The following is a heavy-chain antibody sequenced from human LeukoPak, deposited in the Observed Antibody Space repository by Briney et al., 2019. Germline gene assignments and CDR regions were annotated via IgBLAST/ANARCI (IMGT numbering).Heavy chain of an antibody. CDR3: ARGRLVYDFWSGYYWFDP. V-gene: IGHV1-2*02. CDR2: INPKSGGT. J-gene: IGHJ5*02. CDR1: GYTFTGYY. D-gene: IGHD3-3*01. Sequence: ASVKVSCKASGYTFTGYYMHWVRQAPGQGLEWMGWINPKSGGTNYAQKFQGRVTMTRDTSISTAYMELSRLRSDDTAVYYCARGRLVYDFWSGYYWFDPWGQGTLVTVSS.